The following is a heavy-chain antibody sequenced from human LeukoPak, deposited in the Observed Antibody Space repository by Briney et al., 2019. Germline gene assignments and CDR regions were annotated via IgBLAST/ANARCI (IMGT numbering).Heavy chain of an antibody. J-gene: IGHJ4*02. Sequence: PSEILSLTCTVSGGSISSYYWSWIRQPPGKGLEWIGYIYYSGSTNYNPSLKSRVTISVDTSKNQFSLKLSSVTAADTAVYYCARGRITIFGVVIRAYFDYWGQGTLVTVSS. V-gene: IGHV4-59*12. CDR2: IYYSGST. CDR1: GGSISSYY. D-gene: IGHD3-3*01. CDR3: ARGRITIFGVVIRAYFDY.